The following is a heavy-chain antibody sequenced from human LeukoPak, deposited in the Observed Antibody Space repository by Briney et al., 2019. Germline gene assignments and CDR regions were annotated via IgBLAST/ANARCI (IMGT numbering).Heavy chain of an antibody. J-gene: IGHJ4*02. CDR3: ATYLSPGRGLYYFDY. D-gene: IGHD3-10*01. Sequence: QAGGSLRLSCVASGFTFSYYGMHWVRQAPGKGLEWVAVISYDGSNKYYADSAKGRFTISRDNSKNTLYLQMNSLRAEDTAVYYCATYLSPGRGLYYFDYWGQGTLVTVSS. CDR1: GFTFSYYG. V-gene: IGHV3-30*19. CDR2: ISYDGSNK.